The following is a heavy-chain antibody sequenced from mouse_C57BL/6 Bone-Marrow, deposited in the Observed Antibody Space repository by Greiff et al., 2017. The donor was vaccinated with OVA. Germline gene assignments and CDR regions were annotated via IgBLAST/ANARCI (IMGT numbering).Heavy chain of an antibody. Sequence: EVKLMESGPELVKPGASVKISCKASGYSFTGYYMNWVKQSPEKSLEWIGEINPSTGGTTYNQKFKAKATLTVDKSSSTAYMQLKSLTSEDSAVYSCARYYGSSYGAVDYWGQGTSVTVSS. CDR1: GYSFTGYY. CDR2: INPSTGGT. J-gene: IGHJ4*01. D-gene: IGHD1-1*01. CDR3: ARYYGSSYGAVDY. V-gene: IGHV1-42*01.